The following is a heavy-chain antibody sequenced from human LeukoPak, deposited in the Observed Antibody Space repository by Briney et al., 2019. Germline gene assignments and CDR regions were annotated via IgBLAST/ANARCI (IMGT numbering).Heavy chain of an antibody. CDR1: GGSISSSSYY. CDR3: ARERGGGYDSLPDLVDAFDI. V-gene: IGHV4-39*07. Sequence: SETLSLTCTVSGGSISSSSYYWGWIRQPPGKGLEWIGSIYYSGSTYYNPSLKSRVTISVDTSKNQFSLKLSSVIAADTAVYYCARERGGGYDSLPDLVDAFDIWGQGTMVTVSS. J-gene: IGHJ3*02. CDR2: IYYSGST. D-gene: IGHD5-12*01.